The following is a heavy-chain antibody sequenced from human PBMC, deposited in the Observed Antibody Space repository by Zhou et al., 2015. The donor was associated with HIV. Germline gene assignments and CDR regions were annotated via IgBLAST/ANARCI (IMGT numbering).Heavy chain of an antibody. D-gene: IGHD3-22*01. CDR3: ARGRRGYYYDSSGYRDAFDI. J-gene: IGHJ3*02. CDR1: GGTFSSYA. Sequence: QVQLVQSGAEVKKPGSSVKVSCKASGGTFSSYAISWVRQAPGQGLEWMGGIIPIFGTANYAQKFQGRVTITADESTSTAYMELSSLRSEDTAVYYCARGRRGYYYDSSGYRDAFDIWGQGTMVTVSS. CDR2: IIPIFGTA. V-gene: IGHV1-69*01.